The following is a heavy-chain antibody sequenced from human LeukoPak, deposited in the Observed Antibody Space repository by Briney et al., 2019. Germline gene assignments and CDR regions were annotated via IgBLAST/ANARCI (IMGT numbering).Heavy chain of an antibody. J-gene: IGHJ3*02. CDR1: GGSISSSSYY. D-gene: IGHD3-22*01. CDR2: IYYSGST. V-gene: IGHV4-39*07. Sequence: SETLSLTCTVSGGSISSSSYYWGWIRQPPGKGLEWIGSIYYSGSTYYNPSLKSRVTISVDTSKNQFSLKLSSVTAADTAVYYCARSGYYDSRGYEAFDIWGQGTMVTVSS. CDR3: ARSGYYDSRGYEAFDI.